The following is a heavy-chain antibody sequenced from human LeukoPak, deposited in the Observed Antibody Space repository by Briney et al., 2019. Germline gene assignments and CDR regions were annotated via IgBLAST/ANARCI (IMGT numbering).Heavy chain of an antibody. Sequence: GASVKVSCKASGYTFTGYYMHWVRQAPGQGLEWMGRINPNSGGTNYAQKFQGRVTMTRDTSISTAYMELSRLRSDDTAVYYCARSYGDYGNHHYYMDVWGKGTTVTVSS. CDR3: ARSYGDYGNHHYYMDV. CDR2: INPNSGGT. D-gene: IGHD4-17*01. CDR1: GYTFTGYY. J-gene: IGHJ6*03. V-gene: IGHV1-2*06.